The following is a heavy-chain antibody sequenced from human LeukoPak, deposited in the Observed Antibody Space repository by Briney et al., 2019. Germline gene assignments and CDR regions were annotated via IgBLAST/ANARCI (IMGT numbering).Heavy chain of an antibody. V-gene: IGHV3-53*05. CDR1: GFTVSSNY. CDR2: VYTGGNT. D-gene: IGHD2-2*01. J-gene: IGHJ3*02. Sequence: GGSLRLSCAASGFTVSSNYMTWVRQAPGKGLEWVSAVYTGGNTYYADSVKGRFTISRDNSKNTLYLQMNSLRAEDTAVYYCAKDKGYCSSTSCWRTAFDIWGQGTMVTVSS. CDR3: AKDKGYCSSTSCWRTAFDI.